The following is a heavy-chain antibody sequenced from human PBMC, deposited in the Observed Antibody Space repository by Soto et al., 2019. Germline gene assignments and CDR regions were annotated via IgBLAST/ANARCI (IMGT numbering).Heavy chain of an antibody. V-gene: IGHV1-69*08. Sequence: SVKVSCKASGGTFSHSTVAWVRQAPGHRPEWMGMIIPMFGSTNSAQKFRDRVTFSADTYTNTAYMELSSLRSEDTAVYYCATPSGLFGKYSAIPDNWRQGTLVTVSS. CDR3: ATPSGLFGKYSAIPDN. CDR2: IIPMFGST. J-gene: IGHJ4*02. CDR1: GGTFSHST. D-gene: IGHD5-12*01.